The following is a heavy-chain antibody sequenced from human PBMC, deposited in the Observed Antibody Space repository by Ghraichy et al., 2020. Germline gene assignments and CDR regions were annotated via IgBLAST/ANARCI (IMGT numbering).Heavy chain of an antibody. J-gene: IGHJ6*02. CDR3: ATTYCSRTSCHHYYYYGMDV. D-gene: IGHD2-2*01. CDR2: ISYDGSDK. Sequence: GGSLRLSCAASELPFSSYGMHWVRQAPGKGLEWVALISYDGSDKYYADSVKGRFTISRDNSKNTLYLQMNSLRAEDTAVYYCATTYCSRTSCHHYYYYGMDVWGQGTTVTVSS. CDR1: ELPFSSYG. V-gene: IGHV3-30*03.